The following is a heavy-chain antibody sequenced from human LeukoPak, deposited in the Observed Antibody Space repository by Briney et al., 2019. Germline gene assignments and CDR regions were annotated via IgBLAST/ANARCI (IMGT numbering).Heavy chain of an antibody. V-gene: IGHV4-34*01. CDR1: GGSFSGYY. D-gene: IGHD3-9*01. CDR2: INHSGST. J-gene: IGHJ4*02. CDR3: ARGYDILTGYTRSFDY. Sequence: PSETLSLTCAVYGGSFSGYYWSWLRQPPGKGLEWIGEINHSGSTNYNPSLKSRVTISVDTSKNQFSLKLSSVTAADTAVYYCARGYDILTGYTRSFDYWGQGTLVTVSS.